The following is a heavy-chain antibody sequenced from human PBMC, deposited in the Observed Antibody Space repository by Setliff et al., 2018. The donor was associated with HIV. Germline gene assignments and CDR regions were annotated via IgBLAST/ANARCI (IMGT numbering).Heavy chain of an antibody. J-gene: IGHJ4*02. CDR3: ARDQRLFYFDS. Sequence: ASVKVSCKASGYTVTTYGISWVRQAPGQGLEWMGWFNTETRNPMYAQGLTGQFVFSLDTSISTAYLQISSLKAEDTAVYYCARDQRLFYFDSWGQGTLVTVSS. CDR1: GYTVTTYG. V-gene: IGHV7-4-1*02. CDR2: FNTETRNP.